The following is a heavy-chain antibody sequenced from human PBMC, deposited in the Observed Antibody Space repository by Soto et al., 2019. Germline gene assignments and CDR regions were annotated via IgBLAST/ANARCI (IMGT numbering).Heavy chain of an antibody. V-gene: IGHV4-39*01. CDR2: IYYSGTT. J-gene: IGHJ4*02. D-gene: IGHD6-25*01. Sequence: PSETLSLTCSVSGGSISSSSYYWGWIRQPPGKGLEWIGSIYYSGTTYYSPSLKSRVTISVDTSKNQFSLKLSSVTAADTAVYYCARHDFGLDSSGSPTILYFFDYWGQGTLVTVSS. CDR1: GGSISSSSYY. CDR3: ARHDFGLDSSGSPTILYFFDY.